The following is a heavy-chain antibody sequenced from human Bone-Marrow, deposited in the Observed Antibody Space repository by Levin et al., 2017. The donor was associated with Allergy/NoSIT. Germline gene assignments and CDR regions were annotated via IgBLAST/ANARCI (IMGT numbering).Heavy chain of an antibody. CDR1: GGTFSSYT. CDR2: TMSIVGTT. CDR3: SASTRGGYCGLDV. V-gene: IGHV1-69*01. J-gene: IGHJ6*02. Sequence: KISCEASGGTFSSYTITWVRQAPGRGLEWMGGTMSIVGTTNHAQRFQDRVTLTADESKSTGYMGLSGLRSEDTAPYYRSASTRGGYCGLDVWGRGTTVTVSS. D-gene: IGHD3-16*01.